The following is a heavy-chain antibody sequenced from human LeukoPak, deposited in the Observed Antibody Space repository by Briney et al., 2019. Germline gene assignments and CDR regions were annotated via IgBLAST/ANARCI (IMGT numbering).Heavy chain of an antibody. V-gene: IGHV1-18*01. D-gene: IGHD3-9*01. CDR2: ISAYYGTT. Sequence: SGNSFISFAISRVRQAPGQVLEWMGWISAYYGTTNYAQKFKGRVTMTTDTSTSTVYMELRSLRSDDTAVYYCVRDQYLNVMTGFDDWGQGTLVTVSS. CDR1: GNSFISFA. CDR3: VRDQYLNVMTGFDD. J-gene: IGHJ4*02.